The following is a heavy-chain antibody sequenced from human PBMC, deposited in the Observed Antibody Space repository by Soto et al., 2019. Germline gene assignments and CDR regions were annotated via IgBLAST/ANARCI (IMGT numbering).Heavy chain of an antibody. V-gene: IGHV4-31*03. CDR2: IYYSGST. CDR1: NGSISSGGYY. CDR3: ARAGRHCTNGVCLNWFDP. Sequence: QVQLQESGPGLVKPSQTLSLTCTVSNGSISSGGYYWNWIRQHPGKGLEWIGYIYYSGSTYYNPSLESRVTISLDTSENQFSLKLSSVTAADTAVYYCARAGRHCTNGVCLNWFDPWGQGTLVTVSS. D-gene: IGHD2-8*01. J-gene: IGHJ5*02.